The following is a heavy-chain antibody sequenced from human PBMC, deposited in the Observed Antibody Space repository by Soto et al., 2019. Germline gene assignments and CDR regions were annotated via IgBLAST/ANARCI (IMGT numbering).Heavy chain of an antibody. CDR2: ISAHNGNT. V-gene: IGHV1-18*01. CDR1: GYTFTSYG. J-gene: IGHJ4*02. CDR3: ARGRDGDY. Sequence: QVHLVQSGAEVKKPGASVKVSCKRSGYTFTSYGITWVRQAPGQGLEWMGWISAHNGNTDYAQKLQGRVTATRHTSTRTAHMELRSLRSDDTAVYYCARGRDGDYWGQGALVTVSS. D-gene: IGHD6-6*01.